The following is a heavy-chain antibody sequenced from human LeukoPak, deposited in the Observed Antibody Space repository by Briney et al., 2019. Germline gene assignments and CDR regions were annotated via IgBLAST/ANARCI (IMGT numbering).Heavy chain of an antibody. Sequence: PGGSLRLSCAASGFTFNDYYMSWIRQAPGKGLEWVSYISSSSSYTNYADSVKGRFTISRDNAKNSLYLQMNSLRAEDTAVYYCARGIRYRGRYYFDYWGQGTLVTVSS. D-gene: IGHD4-11*01. CDR3: ARGIRYRGRYYFDY. CDR1: GFTFNDYY. J-gene: IGHJ4*02. V-gene: IGHV3-11*06. CDR2: ISSSSSYT.